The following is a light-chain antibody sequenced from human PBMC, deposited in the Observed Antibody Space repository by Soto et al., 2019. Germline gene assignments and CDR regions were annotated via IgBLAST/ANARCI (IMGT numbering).Light chain of an antibody. Sequence: QSVLTQPPSASGSPGQSVTISCTGTSSDVGGYKYVSWYQQHPGKVPKLVIYEVSKRPSGVPDRFSGSKSGNTASLTVSGLQAEDEADYYCSSYAGSNNVVFGGGTKLTVL. CDR2: EVS. CDR3: SSYAGSNNVV. CDR1: SSDVGGYKY. J-gene: IGLJ2*01. V-gene: IGLV2-8*01.